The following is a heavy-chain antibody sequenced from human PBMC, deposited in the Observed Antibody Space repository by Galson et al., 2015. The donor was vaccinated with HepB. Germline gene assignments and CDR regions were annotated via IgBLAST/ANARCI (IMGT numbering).Heavy chain of an antibody. J-gene: IGHJ4*02. CDR2: IYSGGST. CDR3: ARVGCSGGSCYFDY. D-gene: IGHD2-15*01. Sequence: SLRLSCAASGFTVSSNYISWVRQAPGKGLEWVSVIYSGGSTYYADSVKGRFTISRDNSKNTLYLQMNSLRAEDTAVYYCARVGCSGGSCYFDYWGQGTLVTVSS. V-gene: IGHV3-53*01. CDR1: GFTVSSNY.